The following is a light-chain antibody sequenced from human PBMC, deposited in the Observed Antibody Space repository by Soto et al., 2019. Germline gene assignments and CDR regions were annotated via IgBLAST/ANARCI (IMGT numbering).Light chain of an antibody. Sequence: QSVLTQSPSVSGAPGQRVTISCTGSSSNIGADFEVNWYQQLPGRAPKLLIYDNTNRASGVPDRFSGSKSGTSASLAITGLQAGDETDYYCQSYDSSLSGSVVFGGGTKVTVL. J-gene: IGLJ2*01. CDR2: DNT. CDR1: SSNIGADFE. V-gene: IGLV1-40*01. CDR3: QSYDSSLSGSVV.